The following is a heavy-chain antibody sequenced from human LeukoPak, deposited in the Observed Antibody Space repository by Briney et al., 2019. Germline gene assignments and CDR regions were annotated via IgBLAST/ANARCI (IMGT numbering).Heavy chain of an antibody. CDR1: GGSISSGDYY. V-gene: IGHV4-30-4*01. CDR3: ITMVRGVIKY. CDR2: IYYSGST. J-gene: IGHJ4*02. Sequence: SETLSLTCTVSGGSISSGDYYWSWIRQPPGKGLEWIGYIYYSGSTYYNPSLKSRVTISVDTSKNQFSPKLSSVTAADTAVYYCITMVRGVIKYWGQGTLVTVSS. D-gene: IGHD3-10*01.